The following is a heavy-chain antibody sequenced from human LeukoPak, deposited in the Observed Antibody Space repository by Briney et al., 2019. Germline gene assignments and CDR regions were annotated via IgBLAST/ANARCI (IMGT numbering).Heavy chain of an antibody. D-gene: IGHD4/OR15-4a*01. CDR1: GFTFSIFG. V-gene: IGHV3-23*01. CDR3: ARRAGAYSHPYDY. J-gene: IGHJ4*02. Sequence: GGSLRLSCVTSGFTFSIFGMSWVRQAPGKGLEWVSTISGSSGSTHYADSVKGRFTISRDNSKNTLYLQMNSLRAEDTAVYYCARRAGAYSHPYDYWVQGTLVTVSS. CDR2: ISGSSGST.